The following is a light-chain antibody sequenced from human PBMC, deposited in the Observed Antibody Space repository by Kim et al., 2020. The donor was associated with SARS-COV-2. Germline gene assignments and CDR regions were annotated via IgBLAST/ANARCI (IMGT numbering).Light chain of an antibody. J-gene: IGLJ2*01. CDR3: NARDSSNNHV. CDR2: GRN. Sequence: SSELTQAPAVSVALGQTVRITCQGDSLRNYYPSWFQQKPRQAPILVISGRNNRPSGFPSRFVGSSSGNTAYLTIIGAQAEDEADYYCNARDSSNNHVFGG. V-gene: IGLV3-19*01. CDR1: SLRNYY.